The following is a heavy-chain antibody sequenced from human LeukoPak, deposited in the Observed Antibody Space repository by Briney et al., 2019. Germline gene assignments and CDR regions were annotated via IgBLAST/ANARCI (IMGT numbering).Heavy chain of an antibody. Sequence: PGGSLRLSCAASGFTFSSYAMSWVRQAPGKGLEWVSAISGSGGSTYYADSVKGRFTISRDNSKNTLYLQMNSLRAEDTAVYYCAKGPPRVAAASDAFDIWGQGTMVTVSS. V-gene: IGHV3-23*01. CDR1: GFTFSSYA. D-gene: IGHD6-13*01. J-gene: IGHJ3*02. CDR3: AKGPPRVAAASDAFDI. CDR2: ISGSGGST.